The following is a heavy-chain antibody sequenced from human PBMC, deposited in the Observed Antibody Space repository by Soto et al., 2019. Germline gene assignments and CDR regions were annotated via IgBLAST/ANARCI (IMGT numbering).Heavy chain of an antibody. CDR1: GYTLTELS. Sequence: ASVKVSCTVSGYTLTELSMHWVRQAPGKGLEWMGGFDPEDGETIYAQKFQGRVTMTEDTSTDTAYMELSSLRSEDTAVYYCATVPTTSLDFDYWGQGTLVTVSS. J-gene: IGHJ4*02. CDR2: FDPEDGET. V-gene: IGHV1-24*01. CDR3: ATVPTTSLDFDY. D-gene: IGHD1-1*01.